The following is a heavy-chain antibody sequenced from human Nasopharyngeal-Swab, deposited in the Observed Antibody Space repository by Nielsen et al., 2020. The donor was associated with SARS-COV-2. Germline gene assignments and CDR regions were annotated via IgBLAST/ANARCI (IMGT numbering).Heavy chain of an antibody. CDR2: MNPNSGNT. Sequence: WVRQAPGQGLEWMGWMNPNSGNTGYAQKFQGRVTMIRNTSISTAYMELSSLRSEDTAVYYCARGLYSSGFSYYYYGMDVWGQGTTVTVSS. V-gene: IGHV1-8*01. CDR3: ARGLYSSGFSYYYYGMDV. J-gene: IGHJ6*02. D-gene: IGHD6-19*01.